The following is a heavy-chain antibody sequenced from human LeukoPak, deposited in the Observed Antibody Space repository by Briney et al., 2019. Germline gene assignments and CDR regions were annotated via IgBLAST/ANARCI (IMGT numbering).Heavy chain of an antibody. V-gene: IGHV3-21*01. D-gene: IGHD6-19*01. J-gene: IGHJ4*02. CDR2: ISSSSSYI. CDR3: ASMLLGGSGWYNY. CDR1: GFTFSNYN. Sequence: GGSLRLSCAAPGFTFSNYNMNWVRQAPGKGLEWVSSISSSSSYIYYADSVKGRFTISRDNAKNSLFLQMNSLRAEDTAVYYCASMLLGGSGWYNYWGQGTLVTVSS.